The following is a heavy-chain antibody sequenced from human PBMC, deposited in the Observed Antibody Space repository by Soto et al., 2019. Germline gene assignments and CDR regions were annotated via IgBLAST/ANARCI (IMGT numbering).Heavy chain of an antibody. CDR1: GFTSSSNW. Sequence: EVQLVESGGGLVQPGGSLRLSFAASGFTSSSNWIHRVRKGPGKGLVWVSRIDNDGSSRDYADSVKGRFTISRDNAKNTLYLEMSSLRAEDTAVYYCATGSGWYSPDYWGQGTLVTVSS. J-gene: IGHJ4*02. V-gene: IGHV3-74*01. D-gene: IGHD6-19*01. CDR2: IDNDGSSR. CDR3: ATGSGWYSPDY.